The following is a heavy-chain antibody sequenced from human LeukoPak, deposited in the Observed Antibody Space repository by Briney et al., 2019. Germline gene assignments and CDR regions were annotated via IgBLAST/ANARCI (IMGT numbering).Heavy chain of an antibody. CDR1: GFKFGDYG. J-gene: IGHJ6*02. D-gene: IGHD2-15*01. CDR3: AKDIGSCSGGSCHRDYYGLDV. Sequence: GGSLRLSCAASGFKFGDYGMHWVRQAPGKGLEWVSGTNWDGNNIGYADSVKGRFTISRDNAKNSLYLQIACLRSEDTALYFCAKDIGSCSGGSCHRDYYGLDVWGQGTTVTVSS. CDR2: TNWDGNNI. V-gene: IGHV3-9*01.